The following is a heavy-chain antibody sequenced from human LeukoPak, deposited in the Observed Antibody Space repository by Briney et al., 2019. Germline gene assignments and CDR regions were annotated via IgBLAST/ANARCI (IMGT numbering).Heavy chain of an antibody. D-gene: IGHD3-9*01. CDR1: GFTVSSYA. V-gene: IGHV3-23*01. J-gene: IGHJ4*02. CDR2: ISGSGGST. CDR3: AKQNLLRYFDWSRGRHFDY. Sequence: GGSLRLSCAASGFTVSSYAMSWVRQAPGKGLEWVSAISGSGGSTYYADSVKGRFTISRDNSKNTLYLQMNSLRAEDTAVYYCAKQNLLRYFDWSRGRHFDYWGQGTLVTVSS.